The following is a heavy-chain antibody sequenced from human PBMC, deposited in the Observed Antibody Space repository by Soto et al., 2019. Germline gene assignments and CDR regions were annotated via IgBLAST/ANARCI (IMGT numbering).Heavy chain of an antibody. CDR1: AGSISSYY. Sequence: ASQTLSRTCTVSAGSISSYYWRWFRRPPENRLDWIGYIDYSGSTNHHPSLTSRVTLSVDTSKNQFSLKLSSVTAADTAVYYCASSQAAAIPSQLENYYYYMDIWGKGTTVT. V-gene: IGHV4-59*08. D-gene: IGHD1-1*01. CDR2: IDYSGST. CDR3: ASSQAAAIPSQLENYYYYMDI. J-gene: IGHJ6*03.